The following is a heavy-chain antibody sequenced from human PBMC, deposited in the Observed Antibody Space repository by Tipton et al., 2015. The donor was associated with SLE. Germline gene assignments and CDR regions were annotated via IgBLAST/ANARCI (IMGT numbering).Heavy chain of an antibody. CDR2: ISWSGADT. CDR3: AGELVPYYYGMDV. V-gene: IGHV3-9*01. CDR1: GFTFTSFA. D-gene: IGHD1-26*01. J-gene: IGHJ6*02. Sequence: SLRLSCAASGFTFTSFAMNWVRQVPGKGLEWVSGISWSGADTGYADSVKGRFTISRDNAKNSLYLQMNSLRAEDTAVYYCAGELVPYYYGMDVWGQGTTVTVSS.